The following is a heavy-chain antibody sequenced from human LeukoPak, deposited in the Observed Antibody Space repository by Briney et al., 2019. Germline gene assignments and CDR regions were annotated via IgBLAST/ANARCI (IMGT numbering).Heavy chain of an antibody. J-gene: IGHJ5*02. CDR1: GGSFSGYY. CDR3: ARGGYYGSGNDFRFDP. V-gene: IGHV4-59*01. CDR2: IHYTGST. Sequence: SPSETLSLTCAVYGGSFSGYYWSWIRQSPGKGLECIGYIHYTGSTNYNPSLKSRVTISVETSKNQFSLKLKSVTAADTAVYYCARGGYYGSGNDFRFDPWGQGTLVTVSS. D-gene: IGHD3-10*01.